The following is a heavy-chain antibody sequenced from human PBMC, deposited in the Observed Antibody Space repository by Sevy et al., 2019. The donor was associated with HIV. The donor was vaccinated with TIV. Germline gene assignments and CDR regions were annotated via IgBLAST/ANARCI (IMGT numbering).Heavy chain of an antibody. CDR1: GFTFSSYD. J-gene: IGHJ6*02. CDR3: AKNRLPGGSYFSRHGLDV. D-gene: IGHD3-10*01. CDR2: ILHDGSYR. V-gene: IGHV3-30*18. Sequence: GGSLRLSCAASGFTFSSYDMHWVRQAPGKGLEWVAIILHDGSYREYVDSVRGRFTMSRDNSKNTMYLQMNGLSIEETADYYWAKNRLPGGSYFSRHGLDVWGRGTTVTVSS.